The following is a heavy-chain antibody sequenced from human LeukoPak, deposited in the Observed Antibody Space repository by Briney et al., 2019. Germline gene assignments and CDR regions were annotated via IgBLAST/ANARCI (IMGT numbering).Heavy chain of an antibody. D-gene: IGHD3-16*01. CDR1: GGSISSYY. CDR3: ARDFRLAPWGLGYYYYGMDV. CDR2: IYTSGST. V-gene: IGHV4-4*07. J-gene: IGHJ6*02. Sequence: SETLSLTCTVSGGSISSYYWSWIRQPAGKGLEWIGRIYTSGSTNYNPSLKSRVTMSVDTSKNQFSLKLSSVTAADTAVYYCARDFRLAPWGLGYYYYGMDVWGQGTTVTVSS.